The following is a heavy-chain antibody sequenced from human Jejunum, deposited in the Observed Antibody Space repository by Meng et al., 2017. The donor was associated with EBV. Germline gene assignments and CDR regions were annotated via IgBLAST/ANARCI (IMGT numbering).Heavy chain of an antibody. D-gene: IGHD6-6*01. CDR1: DFSISYYN. J-gene: IGHJ4*02. V-gene: IGHV1-69-2*01. Sequence: KPHGSLMMTSYEFSDFSISYYNIRLMQQATGKVLEMIVLIDPGDGETISEKKLKGRVTMTANTSTEVEYMQLTSLRSDDTDFYFCTTGTTARLRYFDHWGQGTLVTVSS. CDR2: IDPGDGET. CDR3: TTGTTARLRYFDH.